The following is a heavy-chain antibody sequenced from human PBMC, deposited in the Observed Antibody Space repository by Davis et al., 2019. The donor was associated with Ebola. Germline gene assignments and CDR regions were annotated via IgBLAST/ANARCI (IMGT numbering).Heavy chain of an antibody. Sequence: GESLKISCAASGFTFGDYAMHWVRQAPGKGLEWVSLISWDGRSTAYADFVRGRFSISRDNSKNFLFLQMNGLRAEDTAQYYCTAYDSTFRNYWGQGTLVTVSS. D-gene: IGHD3-22*01. CDR1: GFTFGDYA. CDR2: ISWDGRST. V-gene: IGHV3-43D*03. CDR3: TAYDSTFRNY. J-gene: IGHJ4*02.